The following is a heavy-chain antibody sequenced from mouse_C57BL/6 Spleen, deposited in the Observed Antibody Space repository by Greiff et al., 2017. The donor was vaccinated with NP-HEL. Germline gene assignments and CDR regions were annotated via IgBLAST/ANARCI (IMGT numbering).Heavy chain of an antibody. V-gene: IGHV1-22*01. CDR2: INPNNGGT. J-gene: IGHJ3*01. Sequence: VHVKQSGPELVKPGASVKMSCKASGYTFTDYNMHWVKQSHGKSLEWIGYINPNNGGTSYNQKFKGKATLTVNKSSSTAYMELRSLTSEDSAVYYCARQTYDFFWFAYWGQGTLVTVSA. CDR1: GYTFTDYN. D-gene: IGHD2-4*01. CDR3: ARQTYDFFWFAY.